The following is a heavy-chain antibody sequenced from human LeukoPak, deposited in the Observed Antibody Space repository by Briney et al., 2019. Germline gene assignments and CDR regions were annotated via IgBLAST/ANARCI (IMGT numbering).Heavy chain of an antibody. D-gene: IGHD6-19*01. Sequence: SGTLSLTCAVSGGSISSSSFHWGWIRQPPGKGLEWIGTIFYSGSTYYNPSLKSRVTMSVDTSKNQFSLKLSSVTAADTAVYYCARQGYISGQGFRNNWFDPWGQGSLVTVSS. CDR2: IFYSGST. J-gene: IGHJ5*02. CDR3: ARQGYISGQGFRNNWFDP. CDR1: GGSISSSSFH. V-gene: IGHV4-39*01.